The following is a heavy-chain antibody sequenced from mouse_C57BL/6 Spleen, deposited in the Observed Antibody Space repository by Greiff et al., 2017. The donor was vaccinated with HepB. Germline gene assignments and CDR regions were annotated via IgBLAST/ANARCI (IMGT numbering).Heavy chain of an antibody. D-gene: IGHD1-1*01. J-gene: IGHJ3*01. Sequence: QVQLQQSGTELVKPGASVKLSCKASGYTFTSYWMHWVKQRPGQGLEWIGNINPSNGGTNYNEKFKSKATLTVDKSSSTAYMQLSSLTSEDSAVYYCARSGYYGSREFAYWGQGTLVTVSA. CDR3: ARSGYYGSREFAY. CDR2: INPSNGGT. CDR1: GYTFTSYW. V-gene: IGHV1-53*01.